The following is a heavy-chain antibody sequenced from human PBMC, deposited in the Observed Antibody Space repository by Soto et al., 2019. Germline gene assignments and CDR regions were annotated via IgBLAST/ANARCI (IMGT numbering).Heavy chain of an antibody. CDR3: ARQPRGGIPRSAGSSYSYYWMAV. J-gene: IGHJ6*02. Sequence: LNISCEASGYSFTHFWIGWLRQMPGQGLVWMGLFYPCDSDTRYSPSFQGQVTISADKSISTAYLQWSSLKASDTAMYYCARQPRGGIPRSAGSSYSYYWMAVEGQGTTGTVCS. D-gene: IGHD3-16*01. V-gene: IGHV5-51*01. CDR2: FYPCDSDT. CDR1: GYSFTHFW.